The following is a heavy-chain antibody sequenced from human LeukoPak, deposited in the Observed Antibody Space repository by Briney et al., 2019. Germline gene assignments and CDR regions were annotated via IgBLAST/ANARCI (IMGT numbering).Heavy chain of an antibody. J-gene: IGHJ4*02. V-gene: IGHV3-7*01. Sequence: GGSLRLSCAASGFTFSSYWMSWVRQAPGKGLEWVANIKQDGSEKYYVDSVKGRFTISRDNAKNSLYLQMNSLRAEDTAVYYCARDIPDYYDSSGSNFDHWGQGTLVTVSS. CDR1: GFTFSSYW. CDR3: ARDIPDYYDSSGSNFDH. CDR2: IKQDGSEK. D-gene: IGHD3-22*01.